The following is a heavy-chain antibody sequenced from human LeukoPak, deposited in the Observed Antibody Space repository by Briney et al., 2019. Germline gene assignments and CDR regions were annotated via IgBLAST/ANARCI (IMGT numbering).Heavy chain of an antibody. Sequence: TGGSLRLSCAASGFTFSSYSMNWVRQAPGKGLEWVSYISSSSSTIYYADSVKGRFTISRDNSKNTLYLQMNSLRAEDTAVYYCASLGSIWFGELYNFDYWGQGTLVTVSS. CDR3: ASLGSIWFGELYNFDY. J-gene: IGHJ4*02. CDR1: GFTFSSYS. V-gene: IGHV3-48*01. D-gene: IGHD3-10*01. CDR2: ISSSSSTI.